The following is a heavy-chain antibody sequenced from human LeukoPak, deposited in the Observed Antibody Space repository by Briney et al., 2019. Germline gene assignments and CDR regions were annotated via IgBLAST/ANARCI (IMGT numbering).Heavy chain of an antibody. D-gene: IGHD3-3*01. CDR3: ARDRYYDFWSGYNADIDY. J-gene: IGHJ4*02. V-gene: IGHV3-30-3*01. Sequence: PGGSLRLSCAASGFTFSSYAMHWVRQAPGKGLEWVAVISYDGSNKYYAGSVKGRFTISRDNSKNTLYLQMNSLRAEDTAVYYCARDRYYDFWSGYNADIDYWGQGTLVTVSS. CDR1: GFTFSSYA. CDR2: ISYDGSNK.